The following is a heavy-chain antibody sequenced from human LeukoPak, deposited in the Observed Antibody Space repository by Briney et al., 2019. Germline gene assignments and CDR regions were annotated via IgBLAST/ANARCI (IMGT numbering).Heavy chain of an antibody. D-gene: IGHD5-18*01. CDR2: IKSKTDGGTT. V-gene: IGHV3-15*01. CDR3: TTGYLGYFDY. CDR1: GFNVSSNY. Sequence: PGGSLRLSCAASGFNVSSNYMSWVRPAPGKGLEWVGRIKSKTDGGTTDYAAPVKGRFTISRDDSKNTLYLQMNSLKTEDTAVYYCTTGYLGYFDYWGQGTLVTVSS. J-gene: IGHJ4*02.